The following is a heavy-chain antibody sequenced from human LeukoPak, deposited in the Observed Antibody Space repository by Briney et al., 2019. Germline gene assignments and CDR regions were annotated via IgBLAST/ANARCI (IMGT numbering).Heavy chain of an antibody. Sequence: GGSLRLSCAASGFTVSSNYTSWVRQAPGKGLEWVSVIYSGGSTYYADSVKGRFTISRDNSKNTLYLQMNSLRAEDTAVYYCARGPRRITMVRGVPDYWGQGTLVTVSS. J-gene: IGHJ4*02. CDR1: GFTVSSNY. CDR3: ARGPRRITMVRGVPDY. CDR2: IYSGGST. D-gene: IGHD3-10*01. V-gene: IGHV3-66*01.